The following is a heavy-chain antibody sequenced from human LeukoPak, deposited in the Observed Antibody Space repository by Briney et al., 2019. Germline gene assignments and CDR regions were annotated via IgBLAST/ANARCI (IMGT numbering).Heavy chain of an antibody. CDR1: GYTFTGYY. CDR2: INPNSGGT. CDR3: ARNLHSGSYDWFDP. D-gene: IGHD1-26*01. Sequence: ASVKVSCKASGYTFTGYYMHWVRQAPGQGLEWMGWINPNSGGTNYAQKFQGWVTMTRDTSISTAYMELSRLRSDDTAVYYCARNLHSGSYDWFDPWGQGTLVTVSS. V-gene: IGHV1-2*04. J-gene: IGHJ5*02.